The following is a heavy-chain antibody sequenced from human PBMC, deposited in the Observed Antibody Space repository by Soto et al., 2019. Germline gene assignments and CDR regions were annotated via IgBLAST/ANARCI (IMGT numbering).Heavy chain of an antibody. V-gene: IGHV4-31*03. Sequence: PSETLSLTCTVSGCSISSGCYYWSWIRQHPGKGLEWIGYIYYSGSTYYNPSLKSRVTISVDTSKNQFSLKLSSVTAADTAVYYCARAYCSSTSCYGTGWFDPWGQGTLVTVSS. J-gene: IGHJ5*02. D-gene: IGHD2-2*01. CDR3: ARAYCSSTSCYGTGWFDP. CDR1: GCSISSGCYY. CDR2: IYYSGST.